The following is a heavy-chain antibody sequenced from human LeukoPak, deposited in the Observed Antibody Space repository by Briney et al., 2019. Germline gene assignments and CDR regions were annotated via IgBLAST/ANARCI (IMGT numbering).Heavy chain of an antibody. CDR2: ITTYNGDT. J-gene: IGHJ4*02. D-gene: IGHD2-8*01. CDR3: ALISYCTTITCYYLDY. V-gene: IGHV1-18*01. Sequence: ASVKVSCKASGYTFTSYHITWVRQAPGQGLEWMGWITTYNGDTNYAQNLQGRVTMTTDTSTSTAYMELRSLRSDDTAAYYCALISYCTTITCYYLDYWGQGTLVTVSS. CDR1: GYTFTSYH.